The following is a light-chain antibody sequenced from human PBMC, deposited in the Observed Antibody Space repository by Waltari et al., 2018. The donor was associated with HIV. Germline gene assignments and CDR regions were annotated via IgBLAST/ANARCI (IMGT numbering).Light chain of an antibody. CDR2: KDA. Sequence: SYELTQPPSVSVSPGQTAAITCFGEVLASQYSNWYQQKPGQAPVILIYKDAERPPGVPARFSGSKSGTTVTLTIRGVQAEDEGDYYCQSIDNRNIHVVFGGGTKLTVL. J-gene: IGLJ2*01. CDR3: QSIDNRNIHVV. V-gene: IGLV3-25*03. CDR1: VLASQY.